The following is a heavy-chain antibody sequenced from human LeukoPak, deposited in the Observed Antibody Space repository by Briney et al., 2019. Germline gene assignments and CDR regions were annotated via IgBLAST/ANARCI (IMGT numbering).Heavy chain of an antibody. D-gene: IGHD5-24*01. CDR1: GFTFSSYS. CDR2: ISSSSSYI. J-gene: IGHJ4*02. CDR3: ARGGDGYNYGVY. V-gene: IGHV3-21*01. Sequence: GGSLRLSCAASGFTFSSYSMNWVRQAPGKGLEWVSSISSSSSYIYYADSVKGRFTISRDNAKSSLYLQMNSLRAEDTAVYYCARGGDGYNYGVYWGQGTLVTVSS.